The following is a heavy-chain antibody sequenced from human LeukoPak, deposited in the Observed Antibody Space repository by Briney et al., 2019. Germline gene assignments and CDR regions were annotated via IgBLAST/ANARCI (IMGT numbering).Heavy chain of an antibody. D-gene: IGHD1-26*01. J-gene: IGHJ4*02. CDR2: ISYDGSNK. Sequence: GGSLRLSCAASGFTFSSYAMHWVRQAPGKGLEWVAVISYDGSNKYYADSVKGRFTISRDNSKNTLYLQMDSLRAEDTAVYYCAKGGGSRNFDYWGQGTLVTVSS. V-gene: IGHV3-30-3*01. CDR1: GFTFSSYA. CDR3: AKGGGSRNFDY.